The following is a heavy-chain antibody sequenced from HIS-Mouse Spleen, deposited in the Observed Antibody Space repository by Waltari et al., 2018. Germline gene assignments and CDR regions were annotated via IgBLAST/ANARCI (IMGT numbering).Heavy chain of an antibody. D-gene: IGHD6-13*01. CDR3: AREIPYSSSWYDWYFDL. V-gene: IGHV4-39*07. Sequence: QLQLQESGPGLVKPSETLSLTCTVSGGSISSSSYYWGWIRHPPGKGLEWIGDIYYSGSTYYNPSLKSRVTISVDTSKNQFSLKLSSVTAADTAVYYCAREIPYSSSWYDWYFDLWGRGTLVTVSS. CDR1: GGSISSSSYY. CDR2: IYYSGST. J-gene: IGHJ2*01.